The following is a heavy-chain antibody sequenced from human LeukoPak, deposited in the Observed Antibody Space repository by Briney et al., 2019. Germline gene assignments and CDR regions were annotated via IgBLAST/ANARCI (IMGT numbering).Heavy chain of an antibody. CDR2: ISAYNGNT. CDR1: GYTFTSYG. D-gene: IGHD3-22*01. J-gene: IGHJ4*02. V-gene: IGHV1-18*01. CDR3: ARDQGVIPLYYFDY. Sequence: ASVKVSCKASGYTFTSYGISWVRQAPGQGLEWMGWISAYNGNTNYAQKLQGRVTMTTDTSTSTAYMVLRSLRSDDTAVYYCARDQGVIPLYYFDYWGQGTLVTVSS.